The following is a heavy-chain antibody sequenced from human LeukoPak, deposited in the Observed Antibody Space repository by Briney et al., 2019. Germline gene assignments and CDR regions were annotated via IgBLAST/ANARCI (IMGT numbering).Heavy chain of an antibody. D-gene: IGHD6-19*01. Sequence: GASVKVSCKVSGYTLTELSMHWVRQAPGKGLEWMGGFDPEDGETIYAQKFQGRATMTEDTSTDTAYMELSSLRSEDTAVYYCATGHRIAVAGTGDYWGQGTLVTVSS. CDR1: GYTLTELS. J-gene: IGHJ4*02. CDR2: FDPEDGET. V-gene: IGHV1-24*01. CDR3: ATGHRIAVAGTGDY.